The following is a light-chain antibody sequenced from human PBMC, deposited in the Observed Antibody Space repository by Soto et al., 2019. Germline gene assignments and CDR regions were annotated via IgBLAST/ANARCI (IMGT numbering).Light chain of an antibody. Sequence: DIQMTQSPSTLSASVGDRVTITCRASRSISTWLAWYQQKPGIAPKLLIYDASSLDSGVPSRFSGSGSGTEFTLNISSLQPDDLATYYCQHDNSLLMYSFGQGTKLEI. CDR1: RSISTW. CDR2: DAS. J-gene: IGKJ2*03. CDR3: QHDNSLLMYS. V-gene: IGKV1-5*01.